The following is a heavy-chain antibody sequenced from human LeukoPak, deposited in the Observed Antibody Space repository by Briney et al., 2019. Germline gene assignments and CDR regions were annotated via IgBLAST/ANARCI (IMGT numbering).Heavy chain of an antibody. CDR2: ISGSGGST. J-gene: IGHJ4*02. CDR1: GFTFSSYA. D-gene: IGHD3-22*01. CDR3: AKDSLNYYDSSGHEPADDY. Sequence: PGGSLRLSCAASGFTFSSYAMSWVRQAPGKGLEWVSAISGSGGSTYYADSVKGRFTISRDNSKNTLYLQMNSLRAEDTAVYYCAKDSLNYYDSSGHEPADDYWGQGTLVTVSS. V-gene: IGHV3-23*01.